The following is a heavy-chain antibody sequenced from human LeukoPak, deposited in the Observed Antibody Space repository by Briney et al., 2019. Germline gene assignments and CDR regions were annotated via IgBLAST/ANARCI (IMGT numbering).Heavy chain of an antibody. Sequence: GGSLRLSCAASEFTFDDYAMSWVRQAPGKGLEWVSAISGSGGSTYYADSVKGRFTISRDNSKHTLYLQMNSLRAEDTAVYYCAKVPRGVVIPSDAFDIWGQGTMVTVSS. V-gene: IGHV3-23*01. J-gene: IGHJ3*02. CDR3: AKVPRGVVIPSDAFDI. CDR1: EFTFDDYA. CDR2: ISGSGGST. D-gene: IGHD3-3*01.